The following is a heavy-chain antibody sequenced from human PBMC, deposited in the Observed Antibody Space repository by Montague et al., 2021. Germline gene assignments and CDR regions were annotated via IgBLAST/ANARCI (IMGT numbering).Heavy chain of an antibody. CDR3: ARSGGGWYY. CDR1: GYNFADYW. V-gene: IGHV5-51*01. CDR2: IYPGDSDT. D-gene: IGHD6-19*01. Sequence: QSGAEVKKSGESLQISCRGSGYNFADYWVGWVRQMPGKGLEWMGIIYPGDSDTKHSPSFQGQVTISVDKSINTAFLQWSRLKASDTATYYCARSGGGWYYRRQGPQVTVSS. J-gene: IGHJ4*02.